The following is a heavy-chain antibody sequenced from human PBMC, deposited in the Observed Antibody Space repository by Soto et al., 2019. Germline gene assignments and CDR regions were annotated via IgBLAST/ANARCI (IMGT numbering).Heavy chain of an antibody. CDR3: ARDYDILTGYPSAHAFDI. V-gene: IGHV1-46*03. CDR2: INPSGGST. Sequence: ASVKVSFKASGYTFTSYYMHWVRQAPGQGLEWMGIINPSGGSTSYAQKFQGRVTMTRDTSTSTVYMELSSLRSEDTAVYYCARDYDILTGYPSAHAFDIWGQGTMVTVSS. J-gene: IGHJ3*02. D-gene: IGHD3-9*01. CDR1: GYTFTSYY.